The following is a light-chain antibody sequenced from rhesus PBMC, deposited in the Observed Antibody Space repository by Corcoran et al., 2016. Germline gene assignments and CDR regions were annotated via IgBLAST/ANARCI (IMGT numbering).Light chain of an antibody. Sequence: EIVLTQSPATLSLSPGERATLSCRTSQSVGSNLAWYQQKPGQAPRLLIYAASSRATGIPERFSGSGSGTDFPLTISSLEPEDVGVYYCQQYSNWPTFGGGTKVELK. CDR1: QSVGSN. CDR2: AAS. V-gene: IGKV3-35*01. J-gene: IGKJ4*01. CDR3: QQYSNWPT.